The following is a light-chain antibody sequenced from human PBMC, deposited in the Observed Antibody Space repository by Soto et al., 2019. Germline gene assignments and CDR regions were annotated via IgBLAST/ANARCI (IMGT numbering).Light chain of an antibody. J-gene: IGKJ3*01. CDR2: TTT. CDR3: QQTYSTIFT. CDR1: QSIGRY. V-gene: IGKV1-39*01. Sequence: DIQMTQSPSSLSASVGDRVTITCRASQSIGRYLNWYQQKPAKAPSLLISTTTTLQSEVPSRFSGSGSGTDFTLTITSLQPEDFATYYCQQTYSTIFTFGPGTKVDIK.